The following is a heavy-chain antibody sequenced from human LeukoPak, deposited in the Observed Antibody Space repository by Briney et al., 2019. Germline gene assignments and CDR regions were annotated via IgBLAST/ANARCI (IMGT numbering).Heavy chain of an antibody. V-gene: IGHV3-21*01. Sequence: KPGGSLRLSCAASGFTFSSYSMNWVRQAPGKGLEWVSSISSSSSYIYYADSVKGRFTISRDNAKNSLYLQMNSLRAEDTAVYYCARDKRGDSGYDHYYYYGMDVWGQGTTVTVSS. CDR3: ARDKRGDSGYDHYYYYGMDV. CDR1: GFTFSSYS. CDR2: ISSSSSYI. D-gene: IGHD5-12*01. J-gene: IGHJ6*02.